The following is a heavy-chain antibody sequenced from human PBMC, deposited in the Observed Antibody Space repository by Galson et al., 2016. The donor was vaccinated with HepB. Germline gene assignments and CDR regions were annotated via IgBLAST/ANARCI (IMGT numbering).Heavy chain of an antibody. J-gene: IGHJ3*02. V-gene: IGHV1-18*01. CDR2: ISAYNGNP. D-gene: IGHD4-11*01. CDR3: ARTATGGYWI. Sequence: SVKVSCKASGYTFTSYGISWVRQIPGQGLEWMAWISAYNGNPKYAQKYEGRVTLTTDTPTTTAYMEMRSLRSDDTAVYFCARTATGGYWIWGQGTMVTVSS. CDR1: GYTFTSYG.